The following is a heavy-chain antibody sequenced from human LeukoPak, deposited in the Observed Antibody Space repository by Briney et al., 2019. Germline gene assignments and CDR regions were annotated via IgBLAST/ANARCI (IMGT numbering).Heavy chain of an antibody. D-gene: IGHD3-10*01. CDR2: ISYDGSNK. Sequence: PGGSLRLSCAASGFTFSSYAMHWVRPAPGKGLEWVAVISYDGSNKYYADSVKGRFTISRDNSKNTLYLQMNSLRAEDTAVYYCASILWFGELLSPHFDYWGQGTLVTVSS. CDR3: ASILWFGELLSPHFDY. J-gene: IGHJ4*02. CDR1: GFTFSSYA. V-gene: IGHV3-30-3*01.